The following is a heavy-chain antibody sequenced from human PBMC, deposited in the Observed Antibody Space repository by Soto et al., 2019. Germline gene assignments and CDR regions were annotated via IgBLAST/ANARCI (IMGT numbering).Heavy chain of an antibody. D-gene: IGHD2-15*01. Sequence: GGSLRLSCAASGFTFSSYAMSWVRQAPGKGLEWVSAISGSGGSTYYADSVKGRFTISRDNSKNTLYLQMNSLRAEDTAVYYCAKLLKAEGFGQAANDYWGQGTLVTVSS. CDR2: ISGSGGST. CDR3: AKLLKAEGFGQAANDY. CDR1: GFTFSSYA. V-gene: IGHV3-23*01. J-gene: IGHJ4*02.